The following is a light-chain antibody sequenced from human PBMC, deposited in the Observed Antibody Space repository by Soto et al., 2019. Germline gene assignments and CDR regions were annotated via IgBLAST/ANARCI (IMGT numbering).Light chain of an antibody. J-gene: IGKJ1*01. CDR3: QQYGSSPRT. Sequence: EILMTQSPATLSVSPGERDTLSCRASQSVSSNLAWFQQKPGQAPRLLIYGASTRATGIPARFSGSGSGTDFTLTISSLEPEDFAVYYCQQYGSSPRTFGQGTKVDIK. CDR1: QSVSSN. CDR2: GAS. V-gene: IGKV3-15*01.